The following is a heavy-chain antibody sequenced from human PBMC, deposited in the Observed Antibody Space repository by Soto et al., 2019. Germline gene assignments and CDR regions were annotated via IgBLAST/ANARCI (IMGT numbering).Heavy chain of an antibody. J-gene: IGHJ3*01. V-gene: IGHV3-23*01. D-gene: IGHD2-15*01. CDR3: AKIFGGNAFDV. Sequence: DVQLLESGGGLVQPGGSLRLSCAASGFAFNNFAMSWVRQAPGKGLEWVSSIIRNGVDTYYTDSVKGRFTISRDNSKNTLNRQMTSLRADDTAVYFCAKIFGGNAFDVWGQGTKVTVSS. CDR2: IIRNGVDT. CDR1: GFAFNNFA.